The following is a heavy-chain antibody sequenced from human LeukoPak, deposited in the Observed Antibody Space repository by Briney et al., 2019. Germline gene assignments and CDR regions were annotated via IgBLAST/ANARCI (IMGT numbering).Heavy chain of an antibody. CDR2: IIPIFGTA. V-gene: IGHV1-69*13. Sequence: GASVKVSCKASGYTFTSYAMNWVRQAPGQGLEWMGGIIPIFGTANYAQKFQGRVTITADESTSTAYMELSSLRSEDTAVYYCARDVFTVTSNWGQGTLVTVSS. CDR3: ARDVFTVTSN. D-gene: IGHD4-11*01. J-gene: IGHJ4*02. CDR1: GYTFTSYA.